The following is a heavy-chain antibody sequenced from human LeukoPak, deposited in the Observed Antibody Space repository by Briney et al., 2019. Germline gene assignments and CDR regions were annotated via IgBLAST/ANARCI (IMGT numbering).Heavy chain of an antibody. V-gene: IGHV4-61*08. Sequence: SQTLSLTCTVSGGPISSGDYYWSWIRQPPGRGLEWIGYIYYSGSTNYNPSLKSRVTISVDTSKNQFSLKLSSVTAADTAVYYCARGGGYYEYYFDYWGQGTLVTVSS. CDR1: GGPISSGDYY. CDR2: IYYSGST. CDR3: ARGGGYYEYYFDY. D-gene: IGHD3-22*01. J-gene: IGHJ4*02.